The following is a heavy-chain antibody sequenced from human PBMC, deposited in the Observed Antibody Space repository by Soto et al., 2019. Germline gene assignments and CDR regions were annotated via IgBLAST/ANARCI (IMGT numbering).Heavy chain of an antibody. Sequence: QVQLRQWGAGLLKPSETLSLTCAVYGGSFSGYYWSWIRQPPGKGLEWIGEINHSGSTNYNPSLKSRVTIAVDTSKNQFSLKLSSVTAADTAVYYCARTGYYEGTQTLDYWGQGTLVTVSS. D-gene: IGHD3-22*01. CDR3: ARTGYYEGTQTLDY. V-gene: IGHV4-34*01. CDR2: INHSGST. J-gene: IGHJ4*02. CDR1: GGSFSGYY.